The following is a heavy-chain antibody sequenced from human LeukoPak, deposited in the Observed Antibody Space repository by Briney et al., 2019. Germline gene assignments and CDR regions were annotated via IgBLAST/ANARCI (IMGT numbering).Heavy chain of an antibody. J-gene: IGHJ6*02. CDR2: IYYSGST. CDR3: ARDRLVAVAGRVNYGMDV. CDR1: GGSISSYY. V-gene: IGHV4-59*12. D-gene: IGHD6-19*01. Sequence: SETLSLTCTVSGGSISSYYWSWIRQPPGKGLEWIGYIYYSGSTNYNPSLKSRVTISVDTSKNQFSLKLSSVTAADTAVYYCARDRLVAVAGRVNYGMDVWGQGTTVTVSS.